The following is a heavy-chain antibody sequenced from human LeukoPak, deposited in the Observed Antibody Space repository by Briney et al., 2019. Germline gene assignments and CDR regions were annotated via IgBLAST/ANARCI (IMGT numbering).Heavy chain of an antibody. CDR3: AKDWEDIVVVPAAMDY. V-gene: IGHV3-23*01. J-gene: IGHJ4*02. D-gene: IGHD2-2*01. Sequence: PGGSLRLSCAASGFTFSSYAMSWVRQAPGKGLEWVSAISGSGGSTYYADSVKGRFTISRDNSKNTLYLQMNSLRAEDTDVYYCAKDWEDIVVVPAAMDYWGQGTLVTVSS. CDR1: GFTFSSYA. CDR2: ISGSGGST.